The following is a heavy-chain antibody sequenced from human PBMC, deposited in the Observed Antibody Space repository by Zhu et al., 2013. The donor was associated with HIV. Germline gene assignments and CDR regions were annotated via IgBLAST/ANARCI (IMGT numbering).Heavy chain of an antibody. V-gene: IGHV1-8*01. CDR2: MNPXSGNT. Sequence: QVQLVQSGAEVKKPGASVKVSCKASGYTFTSYDINWVRQATGQGLEWMGWMNPXSGNTGYAQKFQGRVTMTRNTSISTAYMELSSLRSEDTAVYYCARGRDIVLMGMGDFDYWGQGTLVTVSS. J-gene: IGHJ4*02. D-gene: IGHD2-8*01. CDR3: ARGRDIVLMGMGDFDY. CDR1: GYTFTSYD.